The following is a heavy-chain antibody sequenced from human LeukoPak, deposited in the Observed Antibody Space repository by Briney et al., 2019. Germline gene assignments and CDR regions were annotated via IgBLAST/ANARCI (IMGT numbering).Heavy chain of an antibody. J-gene: IGHJ3*02. CDR3: ARRSIVATVFDAFDI. V-gene: IGHV4-59*12. CDR1: GGSISSYY. D-gene: IGHD5-12*01. CDR2: IYYSGST. Sequence: PSETLSLTCTVSGGSISSYYWSWIRQPPGKGLEWIGYIYYSGSTNYNPSLKSRVTISVDTSKNQFSLKLSSVTAADTAVYYCARRSIVATVFDAFDIWGQGTMATVSS.